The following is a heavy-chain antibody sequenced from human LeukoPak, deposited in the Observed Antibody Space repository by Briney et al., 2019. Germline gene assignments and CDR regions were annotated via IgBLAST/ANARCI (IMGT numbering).Heavy chain of an antibody. CDR2: IYSGGST. V-gene: IGHV3-53*01. Sequence: PGGSLRLSCAASGFTVSSNYMSWVRQAPGKGLEWVSVIYSGGSTYYADSVKGRFTISRDNSKNTLYLQMNSLRAEDTAVYYCARVCAPKKDIFDYWAQETLVTVSS. CDR1: GFTVSSNY. J-gene: IGHJ4*02. CDR3: ARVCAPKKDIFDY. D-gene: IGHD2-15*01.